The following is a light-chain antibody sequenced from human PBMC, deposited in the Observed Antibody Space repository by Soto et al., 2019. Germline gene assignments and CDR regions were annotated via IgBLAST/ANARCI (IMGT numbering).Light chain of an antibody. CDR1: QSVSSK. J-gene: IGKJ1*01. CDR3: QQYNNWPGT. CDR2: GAS. V-gene: IGKV3-15*01. Sequence: EIGLARSPGPLFVFPGEKNTPSSQASQSVSSKLAWYQQKPGQAPRLLFYGASTGATGIPARFSGSGSETEFTLSISSLQSEDFAVYYCQQYNNWPGTFGPGTKVDIK.